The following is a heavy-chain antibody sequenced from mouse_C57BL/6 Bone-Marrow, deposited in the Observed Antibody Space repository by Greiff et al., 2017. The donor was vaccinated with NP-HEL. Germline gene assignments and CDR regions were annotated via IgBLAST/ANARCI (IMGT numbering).Heavy chain of an antibody. CDR3: ASHYYGSSPFAY. Sequence: QVQLQQPGAELVRPGSSVKLSCKASGYTFTSYWMHWVKPRPIQGLEWIGNIDPSDSENHYNQKFKDQATCTVDKSSSTAYMQLSSLTSDDSAVYYCASHYYGSSPFAYWGQGTLVTVSA. CDR1: GYTFTSYW. V-gene: IGHV1-52*01. CDR2: IDPSDSEN. J-gene: IGHJ3*01. D-gene: IGHD1-1*01.